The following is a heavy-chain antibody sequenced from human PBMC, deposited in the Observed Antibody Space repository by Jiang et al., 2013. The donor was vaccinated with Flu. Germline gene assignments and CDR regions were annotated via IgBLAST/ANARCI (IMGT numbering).Heavy chain of an antibody. D-gene: IGHD3-22*01. Sequence: GAEVKKPGASVKVSCKASGYTFTDQYIHWVRQAPGQGLEWMGWINPSGGGSNYTQKFQGRVTLTRDTSTSTAYMELNRLRSDDTAVFYCARGAFFYDSSGFHFDYWGQGTLVTVSS. J-gene: IGHJ4*02. CDR2: INPSGGGS. CDR1: GYTFTDQY. CDR3: ARGAFFYDSSGFHFDY. V-gene: IGHV1-2*02.